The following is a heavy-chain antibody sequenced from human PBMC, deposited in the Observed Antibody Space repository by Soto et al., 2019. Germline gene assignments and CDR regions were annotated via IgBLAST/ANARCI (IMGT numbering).Heavy chain of an antibody. Sequence: SETLSLTCAVYGGSFSGYYWSWIRQPPGKGLEWIGEINHSGSTNYNPSLKSRVTISVDTSKNQFSLKLSSVTAADTAVYYCARTRKWTHDWYFDRWGRGTLATVAS. J-gene: IGHJ2*01. CDR2: INHSGST. D-gene: IGHD1-26*01. V-gene: IGHV4-34*01. CDR1: GGSFSGYY. CDR3: ARTRKWTHDWYFDR.